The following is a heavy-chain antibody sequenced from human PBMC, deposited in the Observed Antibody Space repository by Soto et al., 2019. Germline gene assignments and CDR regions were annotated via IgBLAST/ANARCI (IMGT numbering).Heavy chain of an antibody. D-gene: IGHD4-17*01. Sequence: EVQLVESGGGLIQPGGSLRLSCAASGFTVSSNYMSWVRQAPGKGLEWVSVIYSGGSTYYADSVKGRFTISRDNSKNTLYLQMKSLRAEDTEVYYCARDRGVTTAYYYRMEVWGQGNTVTVSS. CDR1: GFTVSSNY. J-gene: IGHJ6*02. V-gene: IGHV3-53*01. CDR3: ARDRGVTTAYYYRMEV. CDR2: IYSGGST.